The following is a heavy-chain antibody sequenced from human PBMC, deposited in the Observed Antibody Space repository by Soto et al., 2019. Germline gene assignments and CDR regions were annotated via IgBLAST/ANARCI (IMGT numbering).Heavy chain of an antibody. CDR1: GDSMTSGDYS. D-gene: IGHD2-2*01. CDR3: ARGDYQYSIAY. J-gene: IGHJ4*02. Sequence: QLQLQESGSRLVKSSQTLSLTCTVSGDSMTSGDYSWSWIRQPPGTGLEWLGYIYRTGNTHYSPSLKSRVSIPQDRSKNQFSLELTSVTAADTAVYYCARGDYQYSIAYWGQGPLATVSA. CDR2: IYRTGNT. V-gene: IGHV4-30-2*01.